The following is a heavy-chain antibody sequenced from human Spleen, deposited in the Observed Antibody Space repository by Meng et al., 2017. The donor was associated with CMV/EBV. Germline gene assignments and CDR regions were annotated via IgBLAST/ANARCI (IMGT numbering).Heavy chain of an antibody. J-gene: IGHJ6*02. CDR2: INAFNGNT. Sequence: ASVKVSCKATSYSFSNYGISWVRQAPGEGLEWMGWINAFNGNTNYAQKLQGRVTMTTDKSTSTAYMELRSPGSDDTAVYYCARTGSVITRHNFYGMDVWGQGTTVTVSS. CDR1: SYSFSNYG. D-gene: IGHD3-22*01. CDR3: ARTGSVITRHNFYGMDV. V-gene: IGHV1-18*04.